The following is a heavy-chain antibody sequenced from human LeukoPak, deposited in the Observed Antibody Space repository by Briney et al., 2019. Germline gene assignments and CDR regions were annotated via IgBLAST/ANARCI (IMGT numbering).Heavy chain of an antibody. CDR3: ARAGGGYRYGYYYHFYMDV. J-gene: IGHJ6*03. D-gene: IGHD5-18*01. V-gene: IGHV3-53*01. CDR2: LYSGGSA. Sequence: PGGSLRLSCAASGFNVSSNYMSWVRPAPGKGLEWVSLLYSGGSAFHADSVKGRFTISRDNSKNTLYLQLNSLRAEDTAVYYCARAGGGYRYGYYYHFYMDVWGKGTTVTVSS. CDR1: GFNVSSNY.